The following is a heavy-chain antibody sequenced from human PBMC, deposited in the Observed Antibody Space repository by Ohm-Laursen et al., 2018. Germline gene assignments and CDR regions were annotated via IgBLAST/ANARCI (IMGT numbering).Heavy chain of an antibody. CDR1: GGSFSGYY. D-gene: IGHD3-16*02. CDR2: INHSGST. Sequence: SDTLSLTCAVYGGSFSGYYWSWIRQPPGKGLEWIGEINHSGSTNYNPSLKSRVTISVDTSKNQFSLKLSSVTAADTAVYYCARFPIKWGSYRYTGIDYWGQGTLVTVSS. CDR3: ARFPIKWGSYRYTGIDY. J-gene: IGHJ4*02. V-gene: IGHV4-34*01.